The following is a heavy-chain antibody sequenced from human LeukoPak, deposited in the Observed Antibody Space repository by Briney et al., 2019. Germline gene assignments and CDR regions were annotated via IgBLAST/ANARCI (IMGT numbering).Heavy chain of an antibody. J-gene: IGHJ4*02. CDR2: ISSSSNTI. Sequence: PGGSLRLSGAASGLTFSTYSMNWVRQPPGKGLEWVSYISSSSNTIYYADSVKGRFTISRDNAKNSLYLQMHSLRAEDTAVYYCVPSYCSSTSCYHYFEYWGQGTLVTVSS. V-gene: IGHV3-48*01. CDR3: VPSYCSSTSCYHYFEY. D-gene: IGHD2-2*01. CDR1: GLTFSTYS.